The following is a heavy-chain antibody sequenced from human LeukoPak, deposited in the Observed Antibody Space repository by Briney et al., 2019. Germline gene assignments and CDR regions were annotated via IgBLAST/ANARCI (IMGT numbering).Heavy chain of an antibody. CDR1: GYTFTDYP. Sequence: ALVKVSCKASGYTFTDYPMNWVRQSPGQGLEWMGWINTNTGNPTYAQGFTGHYVFSLDTSVSTAYLQIISLKAEDTAVYYCARVGLTGSKVAFDVWGQGTMVTVSS. CDR3: ARVGLTGSKVAFDV. J-gene: IGHJ3*01. V-gene: IGHV7-4-1*02. CDR2: INTNTGNP. D-gene: IGHD1-20*01.